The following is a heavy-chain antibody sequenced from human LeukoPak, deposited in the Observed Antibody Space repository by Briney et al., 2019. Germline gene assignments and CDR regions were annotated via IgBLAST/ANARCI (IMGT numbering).Heavy chain of an antibody. CDR3: ARDAGGGTQRDGWFDP. CDR1: EFTFNRYS. V-gene: IGHV3-21*01. Sequence: GGSLRLSCAASEFTFNRYSMNWVRQAPGKGLQWVASINSDAIYIYYAESVRGRFTISRDNAKNVLYLSMSSLRVDDTAVYYCARDAGGGTQRDGWFDPWGQGTLVTVSS. J-gene: IGHJ5*02. D-gene: IGHD2-15*01. CDR2: INSDAIYI.